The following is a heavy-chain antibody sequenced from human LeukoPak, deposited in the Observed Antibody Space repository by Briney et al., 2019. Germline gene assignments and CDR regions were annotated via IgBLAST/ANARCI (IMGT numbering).Heavy chain of an antibody. Sequence: GGSLRLSCAASGFTFSSYSMNWVRQAPGKGLEWVSSISSSSSYIYYADSVKGRFTISRDNAKNSLYLQMNSLRAEDTAVYYCASAGYCSGGGCYPDYWGQGTLVTVSS. D-gene: IGHD2-15*01. V-gene: IGHV3-21*01. CDR1: GFTFSSYS. J-gene: IGHJ4*02. CDR3: ASAGYCSGGGCYPDY. CDR2: ISSSSSYI.